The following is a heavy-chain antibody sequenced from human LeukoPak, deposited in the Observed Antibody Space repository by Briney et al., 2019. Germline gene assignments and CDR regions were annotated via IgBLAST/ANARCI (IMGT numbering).Heavy chain of an antibody. CDR2: INKDGSEK. V-gene: IGHV3-7*01. Sequence: PGGSLRLSCAASGFTFSTYWMTWVRQAPGKGLEGVANINKDGSEKYCVDSVKGRFTISRDNAKNSLYLQMNSLRAEDTAVYYCAKDDYWNDGVSAFDIWGQGTMVTVSS. CDR3: AKDDYWNDGVSAFDI. D-gene: IGHD1-1*01. CDR1: GFTFSTYW. J-gene: IGHJ3*02.